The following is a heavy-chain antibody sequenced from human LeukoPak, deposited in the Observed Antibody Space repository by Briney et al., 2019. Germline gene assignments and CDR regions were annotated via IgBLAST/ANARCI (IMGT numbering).Heavy chain of an antibody. CDR2: IFYSGST. J-gene: IGHJ4*02. D-gene: IGHD3-16*01. CDR1: GVSISSYY. CDR3: AKVPKALGYFDS. Sequence: SETLSLTCSVSGVSISSYYWSWIRQPPGKGLEWIGYIFYSGSTNYNPSPKSRVTISVDTSKNQVSLKLRSVTAADTAVYYCAKVPKALGYFDSWGQGTLVTISS. V-gene: IGHV4-59*01.